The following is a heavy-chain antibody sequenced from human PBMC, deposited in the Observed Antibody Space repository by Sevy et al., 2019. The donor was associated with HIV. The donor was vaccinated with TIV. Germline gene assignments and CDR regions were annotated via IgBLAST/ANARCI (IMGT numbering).Heavy chain of an antibody. D-gene: IGHD6-13*01. CDR1: GFTFSSYW. J-gene: IGHJ6*02. CDR2: IKQDGSEK. V-gene: IGHV3-7*03. Sequence: GGSLRLSCAASGFTFSSYWMSWVRQAPGKGLEWVANIKQDGSEKYYVDSVKGRFTISRDNAKNSLYLQMNSLRAEDTAVDSCARDLLGVAAAGTWADYYYGMDVWGQGTTVTVSS. CDR3: ARDLLGVAAAGTWADYYYGMDV.